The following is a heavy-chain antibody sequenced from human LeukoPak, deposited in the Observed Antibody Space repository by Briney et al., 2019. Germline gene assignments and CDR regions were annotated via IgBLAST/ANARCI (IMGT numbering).Heavy chain of an antibody. CDR1: GGSMSSYY. Sequence: SETLSLTCTVSGGSMSSYYWSWIRQPPGKGLEWIGYIYYSGSTNYNPSLKSRVTISVDTSKKQFSLKVSSVTAADTAVYYCARSRDAYNRDFDYWGQGTLVTVSS. V-gene: IGHV4-59*01. D-gene: IGHD5-24*01. J-gene: IGHJ4*02. CDR2: IYYSGST. CDR3: ARSRDAYNRDFDY.